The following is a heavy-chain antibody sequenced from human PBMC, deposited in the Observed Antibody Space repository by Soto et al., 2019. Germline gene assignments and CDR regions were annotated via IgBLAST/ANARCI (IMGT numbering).Heavy chain of an antibody. J-gene: IGHJ4*02. Sequence: SVKVSCKASGGTFSSYAIIWARQAPGQGLEWMGGIIPIFGTANYAQKFQGRVTIAADESTSTVNMELRSLTFEDTAIYYCTSEDVSTGLVWGPGSLVTVSS. CDR3: TSEDVSTGLV. D-gene: IGHD5-12*01. CDR1: GGTFSSYA. CDR2: IIPIFGTA. V-gene: IGHV1-69*13.